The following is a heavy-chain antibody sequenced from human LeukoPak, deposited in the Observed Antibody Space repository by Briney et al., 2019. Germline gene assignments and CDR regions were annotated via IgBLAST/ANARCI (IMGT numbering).Heavy chain of an antibody. CDR1: GYTFTSYA. V-gene: IGHV1-3*01. CDR2: INAGNGNT. CDR3: ERPNNYFRVFDY. D-gene: IGHD3-16*01. J-gene: IGHJ4*02. Sequence: ASVKVSCKASGYTFTSYAMHWVRQAPGQRLEWMGWINAGNGNTKYSQKFQGRVTITRDTSASTAYMELSSLRSEDTAVYYCERPNNYFRVFDYWGQGTLVTVSS.